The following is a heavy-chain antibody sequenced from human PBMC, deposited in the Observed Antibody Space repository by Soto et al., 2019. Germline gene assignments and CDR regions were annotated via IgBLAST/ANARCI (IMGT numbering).Heavy chain of an antibody. J-gene: IGHJ4*01. CDR3: ARGSGTSHTLFVD. V-gene: IGHV3-33*01. D-gene: IGHD1-26*01. Sequence: PGGSLKLTSAASGFTFSGYGMQWVRLSPGKGLGWVAIIWSDGSNKYYADSVKGRFTISRENSKNTLYLQMNSLIAEDTAVYYCARGSGTSHTLFVDWGHGTLVTVSS. CDR1: GFTFSGYG. CDR2: IWSDGSNK.